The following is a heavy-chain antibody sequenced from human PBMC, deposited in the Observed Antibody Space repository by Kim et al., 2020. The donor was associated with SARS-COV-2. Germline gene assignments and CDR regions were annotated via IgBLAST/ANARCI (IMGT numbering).Heavy chain of an antibody. CDR2: INPNTGYT. Sequence: ASVKVSCKTSGYTFTNNTVHWVRQAPGQGLEWMGLINPNTGYTTYAQRFTGRLIVSLDTSTSTAYMQLSSLRADDTAVYYCASLYYDGAFGYYYYVDYWG. CDR3: ASLYYDGAFGYYYYVDY. D-gene: IGHD3-3*01. CDR1: GYTFTNNT. V-gene: IGHV7-4-1*02. J-gene: IGHJ6*03.